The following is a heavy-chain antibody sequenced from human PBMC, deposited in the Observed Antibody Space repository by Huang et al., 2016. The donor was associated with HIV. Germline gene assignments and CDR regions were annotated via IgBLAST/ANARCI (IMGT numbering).Heavy chain of an antibody. CDR3: ARLPGSITMIRGVITDPY. V-gene: IGHV4-39*02. CDR2: SYYSGGT. CDR1: RGSIRSDNYY. J-gene: IGHJ4*02. Sequence: QLQLQESGPGLVKPSETLSLTCTVSRGSIRSDNYYWGWIREPPGKGLAWIGMSYYSGGTYYNPSLKSRGTITVDTSKNHFSLRMRSVTAADTAVYYCARLPGSITMIRGVITDPYWGQGTLVTVSS. D-gene: IGHD3-10*01.